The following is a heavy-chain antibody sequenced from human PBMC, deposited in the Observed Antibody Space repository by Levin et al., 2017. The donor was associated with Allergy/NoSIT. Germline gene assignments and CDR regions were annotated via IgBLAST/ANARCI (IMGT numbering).Heavy chain of an antibody. CDR2: ISYDGSNK. V-gene: IGHV3-30*18. CDR1: GFTFSTYG. J-gene: IGHJ4*02. Sequence: GGSLRLSCAASGFTFSTYGMHWVRQAPGKGLEWVALISYDGSNKYYADSVKGRFTISRDNSKNTLYLQMNSLRAEDTAVYYCAKTGIGGPVGYFDYWGQGTLVTVSS. CDR3: AKTGIGGPVGYFDY. D-gene: IGHD3-16*01.